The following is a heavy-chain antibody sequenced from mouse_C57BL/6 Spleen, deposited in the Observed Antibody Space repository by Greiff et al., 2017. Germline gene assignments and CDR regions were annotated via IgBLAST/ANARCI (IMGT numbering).Heavy chain of an antibody. CDR2: ISSGSSTI. D-gene: IGHD1-1*01. CDR1: GFTFSDYG. CDR3: ARLGTTVVATPFDY. V-gene: IGHV5-17*01. J-gene: IGHJ2*01. Sequence: DVHLVESGGGLVKPGGSLKLSCAASGFTFSDYGMHWVRQAPEKGLEWVAYISSGSSTIYYADTVKGRFTISRDNAKNTLFLQMTSLRSEDTAMYYCARLGTTVVATPFDYWGQGTTLTVSS.